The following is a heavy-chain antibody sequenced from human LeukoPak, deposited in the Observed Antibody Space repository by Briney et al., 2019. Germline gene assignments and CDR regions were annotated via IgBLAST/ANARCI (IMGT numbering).Heavy chain of an antibody. CDR3: ARDASYYGSGSRHFDP. Sequence: ASVKASCKASGGTFSSYAISWVRQAPGQGLEWMGRIIPILGIANYAQKFQGRVTITADKSTSTAYMELSSLRSEDTAVYYCARDASYYGSGSRHFDPWGQGTLVTVSS. CDR1: GGTFSSYA. D-gene: IGHD3-10*01. J-gene: IGHJ5*02. V-gene: IGHV1-69*04. CDR2: IIPILGIA.